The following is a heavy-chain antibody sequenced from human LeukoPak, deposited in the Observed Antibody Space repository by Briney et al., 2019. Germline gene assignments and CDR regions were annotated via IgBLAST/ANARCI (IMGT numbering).Heavy chain of an antibody. CDR2: ISSRSRYT. V-gene: IGHV3-11*05. D-gene: IGHD3-22*01. CDR3: ARDLGMYYYDTSGYYPDAFDI. CDR1: GFTFSDYY. J-gene: IGHJ3*02. Sequence: GGSLRLSCAASGFTFSDYYMSWIRQAPGKGLEWVSYISSRSRYTNYADSVKGRFTISRDNAKNSMYLQMNSLRAEDTAVYYCARDLGMYYYDTSGYYPDAFDIWGQGTTVTVSS.